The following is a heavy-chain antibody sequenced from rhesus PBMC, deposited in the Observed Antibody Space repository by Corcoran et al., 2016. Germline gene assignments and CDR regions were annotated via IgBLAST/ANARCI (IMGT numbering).Heavy chain of an antibody. V-gene: IGHV4-165*02. CDR2: IVGIIGTT. Sequence: QVHLQESGPGLLKPSETLSLTCAVSGGAINGHFWNWIRQPPGKGLEWIGFIVGIIGTTYYNPSLKSRVTISTDTSKNHFSLILNSVTAADTAVYYCARYGRSGSWNFDYWGQGVLVTVSS. J-gene: IGHJ4*01. CDR1: GGAINGHF. D-gene: IGHD6-25*01. CDR3: ARYGRSGSWNFDY.